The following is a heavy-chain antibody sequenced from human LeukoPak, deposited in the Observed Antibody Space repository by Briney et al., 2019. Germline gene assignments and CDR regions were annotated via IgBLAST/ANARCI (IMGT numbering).Heavy chain of an antibody. CDR1: GFTFSSYG. V-gene: IGHV3-30*02. CDR3: AKVGYGSGSYLNNYFDY. J-gene: IGHJ4*02. D-gene: IGHD3-10*01. Sequence: PGGSLRLSCEASGFTFSSYGMHWVRQAPGKGLEWVAFTRYDGSTKYYGDSVKGRFTISRDNSKNTLYLQMNSLRAEDTAVYYCAKVGYGSGSYLNNYFDYWGQGTLVTVSS. CDR2: TRYDGSTK.